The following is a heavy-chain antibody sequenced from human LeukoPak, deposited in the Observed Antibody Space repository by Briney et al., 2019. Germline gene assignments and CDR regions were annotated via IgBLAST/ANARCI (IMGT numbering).Heavy chain of an antibody. V-gene: IGHV3-48*04. CDR1: GFTFSSYW. J-gene: IGHJ3*01. CDR3: ARGSTWGQDDVFDV. Sequence: GGSLRLSCAASGFTFSSYWMSWVRQAPGKGLEWISYIGSVGATTYYADSVEGRFTISRDNAKNSLYLQMNSLRAEDSAVYYCARGSTWGQDDVFDVWGQGTMVTVSS. CDR2: IGSVGATT. D-gene: IGHD7-27*01.